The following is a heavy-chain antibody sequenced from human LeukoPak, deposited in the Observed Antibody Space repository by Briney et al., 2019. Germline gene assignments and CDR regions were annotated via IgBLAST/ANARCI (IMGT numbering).Heavy chain of an antibody. D-gene: IGHD6-13*01. V-gene: IGHV3-9*01. CDR3: ARDSPDVSSVRKQRYGSWSPFDY. J-gene: IGHJ4*02. Sequence: GGSLRLSCAASGFTFDDYAMHWVRQAPGKGLEWVSGISWNSGSIGYADSVKGRFTISRDNAKNSLYLQMNSLRAEDTAVYYCARDSPDVSSVRKQRYGSWSPFDYWGQGTLVTVSS. CDR2: ISWNSGSI. CDR1: GFTFDDYA.